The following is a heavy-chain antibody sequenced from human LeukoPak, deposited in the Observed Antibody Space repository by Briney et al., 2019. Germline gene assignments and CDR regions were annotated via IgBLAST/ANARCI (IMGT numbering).Heavy chain of an antibody. D-gene: IGHD2-15*01. CDR1: GFSVSSNH. J-gene: IGHJ4*02. Sequence: GGSLRLSCAASGFSVSSNHMSWVRQAPGKGLEWVSVIYSGGSTYYADSVKGRFTISRDNSKNTLYLQMNSLRAKDTAVYYCARERGYCSGASCFYFDYWGQGTLVTVSS. CDR3: ARERGYCSGASCFYFDY. V-gene: IGHV3-66*01. CDR2: IYSGGST.